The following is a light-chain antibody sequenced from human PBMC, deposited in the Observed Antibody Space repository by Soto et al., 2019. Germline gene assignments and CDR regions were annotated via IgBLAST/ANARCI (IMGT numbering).Light chain of an antibody. CDR2: EGS. V-gene: IGLV2-23*01. CDR1: SSDVGSYNL. J-gene: IGLJ1*01. Sequence: QSALTQPASVSGSPGQSITISCTGTSSDVGSYNLVSWYQQHTGKAPKLMIYEGSKRPSGVSNRFSGSKSGNMASLTISGLQAEDEAEYYCCSYAGSSTWVFGTGTKLTVL. CDR3: CSYAGSSTWV.